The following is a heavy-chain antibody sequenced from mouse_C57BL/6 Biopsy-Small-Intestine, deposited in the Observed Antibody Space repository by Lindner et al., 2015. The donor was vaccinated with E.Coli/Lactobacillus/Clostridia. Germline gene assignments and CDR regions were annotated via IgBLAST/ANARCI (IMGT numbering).Heavy chain of an antibody. J-gene: IGHJ2*01. Sequence: VQLQESGPELVKPGASVKMSCKASGYTFTDYNIHWVKQSHGKSLEWIGFVNPNNGDTSYNQKFKGKATLTVNKSSSTAYMELRSLTSEDSAVYYCARRGSGTFDYWGQGTTLTVSS. CDR2: VNPNNGDT. V-gene: IGHV1-22*01. CDR3: ARRGSGTFDY. D-gene: IGHD4-1*01. CDR1: GYTFTDYN.